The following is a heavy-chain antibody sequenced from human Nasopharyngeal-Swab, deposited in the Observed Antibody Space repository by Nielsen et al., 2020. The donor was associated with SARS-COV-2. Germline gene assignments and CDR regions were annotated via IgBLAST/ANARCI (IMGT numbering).Heavy chain of an antibody. CDR3: ARDRGYSSSWYFYYYYGMDV. CDR2: ISYDGSNK. Sequence: GESLKISCAASRFTFSSYAMHWVRQAPGKGLEWVAVISYDGSNKYYADSVKGRFTISRDNSKNTLYLQMNSLRAEDTAVYYCARDRGYSSSWYFYYYYGMDVWGQGTTVTVSS. D-gene: IGHD6-13*01. V-gene: IGHV3-30-3*01. J-gene: IGHJ6*02. CDR1: RFTFSSYA.